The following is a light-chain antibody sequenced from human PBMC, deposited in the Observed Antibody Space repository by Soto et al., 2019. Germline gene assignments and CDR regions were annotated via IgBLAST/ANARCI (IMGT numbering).Light chain of an antibody. V-gene: IGKV1-33*01. CDR3: QQHDKLVS. J-gene: IGKJ2*01. Sequence: LQMTQSPTFLSASVGDRITITCQARSDIRNYLNWYQQKEGKAPKLLIYDTSEVQTGVPSRFSGSRSGTDFTFTISSLQPEDIGTYYCQQHDKLVSFGQGTKVEIK. CDR1: SDIRNY. CDR2: DTS.